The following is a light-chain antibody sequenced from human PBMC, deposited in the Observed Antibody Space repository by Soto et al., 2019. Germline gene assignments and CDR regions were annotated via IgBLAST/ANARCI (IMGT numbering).Light chain of an antibody. Sequence: QSALTQPASVSGSPGQSITISCTGTSSHVGGYNYVSWYQQHPGKAPKLMIYDVSNRPSGVSNRFSGSKSGKTASLTISGLQAEDEADYYCSSYTSSSTLVVFGGGTKLTVL. CDR3: SSYTSSSTLVV. CDR2: DVS. CDR1: SSHVGGYNY. V-gene: IGLV2-14*01. J-gene: IGLJ2*01.